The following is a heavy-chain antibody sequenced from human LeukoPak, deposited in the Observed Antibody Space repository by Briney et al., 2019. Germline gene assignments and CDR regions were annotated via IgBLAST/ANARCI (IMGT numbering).Heavy chain of an antibody. Sequence: SQTLSLTRAISGDSVSSNSAAWNWIRQSPSRGLEWLGRTYYRSKWYNDYAVSVKSRITINPDTSKNQFSLQLNSVTPEDTAVYYCARDSIAAAGPWGWFDPWGQGTLVTVSS. D-gene: IGHD6-13*01. V-gene: IGHV6-1*01. CDR2: TYYRSKWYN. CDR1: GDSVSSNSAA. J-gene: IGHJ5*02. CDR3: ARDSIAAAGPWGWFDP.